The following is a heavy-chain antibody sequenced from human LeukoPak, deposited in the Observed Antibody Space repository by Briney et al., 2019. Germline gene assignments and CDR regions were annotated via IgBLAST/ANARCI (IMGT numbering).Heavy chain of an antibody. J-gene: IGHJ4*02. Sequence: GGSLRLSCAASGFTFSSYAMSWVRQAPGKGLEWVSAISGSGGSTYYADSVKGRFTISRDNSKDTLYLQMNSLRAEDTAVYYCAKTPDAIAVAAHFDYWGQGTLVTVSS. CDR2: ISGSGGST. V-gene: IGHV3-23*01. D-gene: IGHD6-19*01. CDR1: GFTFSSYA. CDR3: AKTPDAIAVAAHFDY.